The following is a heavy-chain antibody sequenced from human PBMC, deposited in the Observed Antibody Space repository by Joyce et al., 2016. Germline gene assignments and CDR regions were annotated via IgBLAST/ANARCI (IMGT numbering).Heavy chain of an antibody. CDR3: TRDDWGLLD. CDR1: GFPFSNHW. V-gene: IGHV3-74*01. D-gene: IGHD2-21*01. CDR2: INSDGSRT. J-gene: IGHJ4*02. Sequence: EVRLVESGGGSVQPWGSLRLSCAASGFPFSNHWMHWVRQAPGKGLVWVSRINSDGSRTTYADSVTGRFTISRDNAKKTVYLQMNSLRTEDTAVYYCTRDDWGLLDWGQGTLVTVSS.